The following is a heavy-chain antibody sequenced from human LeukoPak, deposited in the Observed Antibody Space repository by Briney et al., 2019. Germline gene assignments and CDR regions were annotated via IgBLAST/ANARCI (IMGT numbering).Heavy chain of an antibody. CDR1: GGSISSSSYY. CDR3: ARVSCSPTSCYAGY. CDR2: IYHSGTT. V-gene: IGHV4-39*07. Sequence: PSETLSLTCTVSGGSISSSSYYWGWIRQPPGKGLEWIATIYHSGTTYYNPSLKSRVTISLDTSKNQFSLKLTSVTAADTAVYYCARVSCSPTSCYAGYWGQGTLVTVSS. J-gene: IGHJ4*02. D-gene: IGHD2-2*01.